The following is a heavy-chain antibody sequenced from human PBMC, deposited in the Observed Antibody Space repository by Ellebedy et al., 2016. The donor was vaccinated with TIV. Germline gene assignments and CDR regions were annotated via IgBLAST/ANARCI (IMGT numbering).Heavy chain of an antibody. CDR3: ARKTDTTKTGDF. CDR2: IYSFGST. D-gene: IGHD5-18*01. V-gene: IGHV3-53*01. J-gene: IGHJ4*02. Sequence: GESLKISCAASGFTVSNNFMTWVRQAPGKGLEWVSLIYSFGSTLYADSVKGRFTISRDNSRNTLYLQMNNLRVDDTAVYYCARKTDTTKTGDFWGQGTLVTVS. CDR1: GFTVSNNF.